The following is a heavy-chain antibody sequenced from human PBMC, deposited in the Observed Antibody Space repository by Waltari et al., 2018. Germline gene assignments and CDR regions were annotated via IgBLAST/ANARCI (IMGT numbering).Heavy chain of an antibody. Sequence: QVQLVQSGAEVKKPGSSVKVSCKASGGTFSSYAISWVRQAPGQGLEWMGRVIPIFGTANYDRKVHGRVTITADKCTSTAYMELSSLRSEDTAVYYCARGYSSPPGVAFDIWGQGTMVTVSS. J-gene: IGHJ3*02. CDR1: GGTFSSYA. V-gene: IGHV1-69*08. CDR3: ARGYSSPPGVAFDI. D-gene: IGHD6-13*01. CDR2: VIPIFGTA.